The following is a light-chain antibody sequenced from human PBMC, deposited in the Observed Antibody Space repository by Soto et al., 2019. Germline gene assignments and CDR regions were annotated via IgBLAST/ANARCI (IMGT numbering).Light chain of an antibody. CDR3: SSRSPDF. J-gene: IGLJ1*01. Sequence: QSVLTQPASVSGSPGQSITISCTGTSSGIRDYNYVSWYQQLPGNAPKLIMYEVSNRPSGISNRFSGYKSGNTASLTISGHQAEDEADYYCSSRSPDFFGAGTKVTVL. CDR1: SSGIRDYNY. CDR2: EVS. V-gene: IGLV2-14*01.